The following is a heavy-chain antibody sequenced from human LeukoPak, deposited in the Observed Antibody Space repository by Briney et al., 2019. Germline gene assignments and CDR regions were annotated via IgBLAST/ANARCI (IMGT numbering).Heavy chain of an antibody. CDR2: IYYTGST. J-gene: IGHJ4*02. D-gene: IGHD5-18*01. Sequence: SETLSLTCTVSGDSISTYYWSWIRQPPGRGLEWIGYIYYTGSTNYNPSLKSRATISVDTSKNQFSLKLSSVTAADTAAYYCARGNGSYLPFDYWGQGTLVTVSS. V-gene: IGHV4-59*01. CDR1: GDSISTYY. CDR3: ARGNGSYLPFDY.